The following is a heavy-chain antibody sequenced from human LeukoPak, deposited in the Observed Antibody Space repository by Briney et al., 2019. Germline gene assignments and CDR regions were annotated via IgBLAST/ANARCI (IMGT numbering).Heavy chain of an antibody. J-gene: IGHJ4*02. CDR2: INPDSGGT. Sequence: GASVKVSCKAPAYIFTGNYLHWVRQAPGQGLEWMGWINPDSGGTNCTQKFQGRVTMTRDTSISTAYMELSSLRSDDTAIYYCARDLSNWDHFDFWGQGTLSNWGHFDYWGQGTLVTVSS. CDR1: AYIFTGNY. CDR3: ARDLSNWDHFDFWGQGTLSNWGHFDY. V-gene: IGHV1-2*02. D-gene: IGHD7-27*01.